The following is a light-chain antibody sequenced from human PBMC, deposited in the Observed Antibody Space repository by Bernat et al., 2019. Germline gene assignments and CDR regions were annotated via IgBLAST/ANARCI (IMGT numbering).Light chain of an antibody. CDR3: QQLDRFPIT. Sequence: DVQLTQSPSFLSASVGDRVDITCRASQVSGTYLAWYQKKPGKAPKLLIYGASTLQTGFPSRFSGSGSGTEFTLTIASLQPEDGATYFCQQLDRFPITFGQGTQLEIK. V-gene: IGKV1-9*01. CDR2: GAS. CDR1: QVSGTY. J-gene: IGKJ5*01.